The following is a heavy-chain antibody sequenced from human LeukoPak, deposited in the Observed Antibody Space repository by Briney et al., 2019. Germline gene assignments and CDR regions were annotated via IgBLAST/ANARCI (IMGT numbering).Heavy chain of an antibody. V-gene: IGHV1-2*02. CDR2: INPNSGGT. CDR3: AREAAAGFKLAFDI. Sequence: GASVKVSCKASGYTFTGYYMHWVRQAPGQGLEWMGWINPNSGGTNYAQKFQGRVTMTRDTSTSTVYMELSSLRSEDTAVYYCAREAAAGFKLAFDIWGQGTMVTVSS. CDR1: GYTFTGYY. D-gene: IGHD6-13*01. J-gene: IGHJ3*02.